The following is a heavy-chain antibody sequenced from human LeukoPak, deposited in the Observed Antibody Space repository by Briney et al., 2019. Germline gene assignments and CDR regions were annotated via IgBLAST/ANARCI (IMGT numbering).Heavy chain of an antibody. D-gene: IGHD3-3*01. CDR1: GGSISSYY. Sequence: SETLSLTCTVSGGSISSYYWSWIRQPPGKGLEWIGEIYHSGSTNYNPSLKSRVTISVDKSKNQFSLKLSSVTAADTAVYYCARIPQVGIFAVPNFDYWGQGTLVTVS. CDR2: IYHSGST. CDR3: ARIPQVGIFAVPNFDY. J-gene: IGHJ4*02. V-gene: IGHV4-59*12.